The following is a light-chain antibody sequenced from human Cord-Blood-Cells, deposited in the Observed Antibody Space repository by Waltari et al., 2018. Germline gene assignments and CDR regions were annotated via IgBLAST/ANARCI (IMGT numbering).Light chain of an antibody. CDR2: DAS. CDR3: QQFNNYPIT. Sequence: AIPLTQSPSFLSASVGDRVTITCRASQGISSAFAWYQQKPGNAPKLLIYDASSLESGVPSRFSGSGSGTDFTLTVSSQQPEDFATYYCQQFNNYPITFGQGTRLEIK. V-gene: IGKV1D-13*01. J-gene: IGKJ5*01. CDR1: QGISSA.